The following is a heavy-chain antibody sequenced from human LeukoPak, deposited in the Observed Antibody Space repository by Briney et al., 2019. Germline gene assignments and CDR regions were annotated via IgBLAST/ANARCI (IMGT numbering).Heavy chain of an antibody. Sequence: GGSLRLSCAASGFTFSSYAMSWVRQAPGKGLEWVSGISGSGDNTYYADSVKGRFTISRDNSKNTLYVQVNSLGTEDTAVYYCARGEGDRGYDFFDYWGQGTLVTVSS. CDR3: ARGEGDRGYDFFDY. CDR2: ISGSGDNT. CDR1: GFTFSSYA. V-gene: IGHV3-23*01. D-gene: IGHD5-12*01. J-gene: IGHJ4*02.